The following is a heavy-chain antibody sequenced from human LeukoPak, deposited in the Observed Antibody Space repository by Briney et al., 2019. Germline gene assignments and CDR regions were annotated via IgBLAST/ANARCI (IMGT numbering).Heavy chain of an antibody. J-gene: IGHJ4*02. CDR2: IKQDGSEK. D-gene: IGHD3-3*01. Sequence: GGSLRLSCAASGFTFSSYWMSWVRQAPGKGLEWVANIKQDGSEKYYVDSVKGRFTISRDNAKNSLYLQMNSLRAEDTAVYYCARDRNDSWSGYYDYWGQGTLVTVSS. CDR1: GFTFSSYW. V-gene: IGHV3-7*01. CDR3: ARDRNDSWSGYYDY.